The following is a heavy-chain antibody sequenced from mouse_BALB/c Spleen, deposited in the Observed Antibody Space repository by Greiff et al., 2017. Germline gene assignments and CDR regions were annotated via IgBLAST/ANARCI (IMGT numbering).Heavy chain of an antibody. Sequence: EVQLQESGPELVKPGASVKISCKASGYTFTDYNMHWVKQSHGKSLEWIGYIYPYNGGTGYNQKFKSKATLTVDNSSSTAYMELRSLTSEDSAVYYCARSLYGNYWFAYWGQGTLVTVSA. CDR1: GYTFTDYN. CDR3: ARSLYGNYWFAY. J-gene: IGHJ3*01. D-gene: IGHD2-10*02. CDR2: IYPYNGGT. V-gene: IGHV1S29*02.